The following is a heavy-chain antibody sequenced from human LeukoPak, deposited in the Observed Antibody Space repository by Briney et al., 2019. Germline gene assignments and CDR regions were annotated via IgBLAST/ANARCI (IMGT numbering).Heavy chain of an antibody. J-gene: IGHJ4*02. D-gene: IGHD6-13*01. Sequence: SETLSLTCTVSGGSISSYYWNWIRQPPGKGLEWIGYIYYSGSTNYNPSPKSRVTISVDTSKNQFSLKLSSVTAADTAVYYCARTASSSGYSSSWLYYFDYWGRGTLVTVSS. CDR2: IYYSGST. CDR1: GGSISSYY. CDR3: ARTASSSGYSSSWLYYFDY. V-gene: IGHV4-59*01.